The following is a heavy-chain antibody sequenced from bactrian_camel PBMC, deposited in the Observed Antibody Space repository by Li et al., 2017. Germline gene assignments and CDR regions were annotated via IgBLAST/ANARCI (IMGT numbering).Heavy chain of an antibody. V-gene: IGHV3S63*01. CDR2: IDTTNGAT. Sequence: HVQLVESGGGSVQDGGSLRLSCGASSYIALHSMAWFRQAAGKEREGVASIDTTNGATTYADSVKGRFTISQDNSKNTIYLQMNSLKPDDTAVYYCAAGGGSWSVEHPCRHHGFHAGTGNYWGQGTQVTVS. J-gene: IGHJ4*01. CDR1: SYIALHS. D-gene: IGHD2*01. CDR3: AAGGGSWSVEHPCRHHGFHAGTGNY.